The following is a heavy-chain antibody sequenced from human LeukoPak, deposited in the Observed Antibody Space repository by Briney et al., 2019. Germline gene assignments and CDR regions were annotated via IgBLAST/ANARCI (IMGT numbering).Heavy chain of an antibody. J-gene: IGHJ3*02. Sequence: PGGSLRLSCAASGFTFSSYWRRWVRQAPGKGLEGVANIKQDGSEKHYVDSVKGRFTSSRDNAKKSLYLQMNSLRAEDTAVYYCAREGYTSRWPHDAFDMWSQGTMVTVSA. CDR3: AREGYTSRWPHDAFDM. CDR2: IKQDGSEK. D-gene: IGHD6-19*01. CDR1: GFTFSSYW. V-gene: IGHV3-7*01.